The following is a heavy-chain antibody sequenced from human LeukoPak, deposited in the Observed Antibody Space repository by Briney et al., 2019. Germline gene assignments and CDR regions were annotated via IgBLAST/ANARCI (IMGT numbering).Heavy chain of an antibody. Sequence: SVKVSCKASGGTFSSYAISWVRQAPGQGLEWMGGLIPIFGTANYAQKFQGRVTITTDESTSTAYMELSSLRSEDTAVYYCARGPGGGGYNLNYYYYMDVWGKGTTVTVSS. CDR2: LIPIFGTA. D-gene: IGHD5-24*01. CDR3: ARGPGGGGYNLNYYYYMDV. CDR1: GGTFSSYA. J-gene: IGHJ6*03. V-gene: IGHV1-69*05.